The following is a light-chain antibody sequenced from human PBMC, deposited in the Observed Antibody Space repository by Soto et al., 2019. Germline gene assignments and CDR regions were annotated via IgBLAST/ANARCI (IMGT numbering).Light chain of an antibody. V-gene: IGLV2-14*01. CDR1: SSDVGGYHY. J-gene: IGLJ1*01. CDR2: DVI. CDR3: SSYTSSSTQV. Sequence: QSALTQPASVSGSPGQSITISCTGTSSDVGGYHYVSWYQQHPGKAPKLMIYDVINRPSGSSNRFSASKSGNTASLTISGLQAEDEADYFCSSYTSSSTQVFGTGTKLTVL.